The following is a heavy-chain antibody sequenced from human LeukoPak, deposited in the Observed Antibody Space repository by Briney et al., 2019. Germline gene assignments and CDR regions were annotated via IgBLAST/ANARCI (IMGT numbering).Heavy chain of an antibody. V-gene: IGHV3-21*01. D-gene: IGHD3-9*01. Sequence: KPGGSLRLSCAASGFTFSSYAMSWVRQAPGKGLEWVSSISSSSSYIYYADSVKGRFTISRDNAKNSLYLQMNSLRAEDTAVYYCARDQPNYDILTGYYPFDYWGQGTLVTVSS. CDR2: ISSSSSYI. CDR1: GFTFSSYA. CDR3: ARDQPNYDILTGYYPFDY. J-gene: IGHJ4*02.